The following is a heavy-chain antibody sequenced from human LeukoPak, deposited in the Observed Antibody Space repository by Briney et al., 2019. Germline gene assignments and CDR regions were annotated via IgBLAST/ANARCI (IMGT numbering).Heavy chain of an antibody. CDR2: INAGNGNT. J-gene: IGHJ4*02. CDR1: GGTFSSYA. D-gene: IGHD3-3*01. CDR3: ARGPYDFWSGYSRYFDY. V-gene: IGHV1-3*01. Sequence: GASVKVSCKASGGTFSSYAISWVRQAPGQRLEWMGWINAGNGNTKYSQKFQGRVTITRDTSASTAYMELSSLRSEDTAVYYCARGPYDFWSGYSRYFDYWGQGTLVTVSS.